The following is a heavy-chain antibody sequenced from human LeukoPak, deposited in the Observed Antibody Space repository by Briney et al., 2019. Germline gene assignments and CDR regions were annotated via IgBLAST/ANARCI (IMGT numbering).Heavy chain of an antibody. CDR1: GGSISSYY. D-gene: IGHD3-9*01. CDR3: ARERTYYDILTGYYQNWFDP. CDR2: IYTSGST. Sequence: SGTLSLTCTVSGGSISSYYWSWIRQPAGKGLEWIGRIYTSGSTNYNPSLKSRVTMSVDTSKNQFSLKLSSVTAADTAVYYCARERTYYDILTGYYQNWFDPWGQGTLVTVSS. V-gene: IGHV4-4*07. J-gene: IGHJ5*02.